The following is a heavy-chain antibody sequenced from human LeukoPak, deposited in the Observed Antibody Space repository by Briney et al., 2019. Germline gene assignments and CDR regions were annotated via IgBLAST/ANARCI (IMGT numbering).Heavy chain of an antibody. V-gene: IGHV3-23*01. CDR3: AKGRSSWSAFDY. CDR2: ISGSGAGT. D-gene: IGHD6-13*01. Sequence: RGSLRLSCAASGFTFSSFAMSWVRQAPGKGLDWVSSISGSGAGTYYADSVKGRFTISRDNSKNTLYLQMNSLRAEDTAVYYCAKGRSSWSAFDYWGQGTLVTVSS. J-gene: IGHJ4*02. CDR1: GFTFSSFA.